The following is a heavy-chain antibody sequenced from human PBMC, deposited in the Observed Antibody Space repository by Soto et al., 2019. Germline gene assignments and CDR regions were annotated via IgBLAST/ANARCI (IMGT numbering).Heavy chain of an antibody. CDR1: GGSFSGYY. V-gene: IGHV4-34*01. J-gene: IGHJ4*02. D-gene: IGHD3-16*01. CDR2: INHSGST. Sequence: SETLSLTCAVYGGSFSGYYWSWIRQPPGKGLEWIGEINHSGSTNYNPSLKSRVTISVDTSKNQFSLKLSSVTAADTAVYYCARQIYDFVWGTFCPFYFAHLGQGTLVTVSS. CDR3: ARQIYDFVWGTFCPFYFAH.